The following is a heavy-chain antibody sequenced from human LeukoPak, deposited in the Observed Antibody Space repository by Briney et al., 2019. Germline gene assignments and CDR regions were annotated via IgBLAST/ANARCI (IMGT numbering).Heavy chain of an antibody. CDR3: ARITPGGNSGDY. J-gene: IGHJ4*02. D-gene: IGHD4-23*01. CDR2: VYSSGST. Sequence: SETLSLTCTVSGGSINSSSYYWGWIRQPPGKGLEWIGSVYSSGSTYYNPSLKSRVTISVDTSKNQFSLKLTSVTAADTAVYYCARITPGGNSGDYWGQGTLVTVSS. CDR1: GGSINSSSYY. V-gene: IGHV4-39*01.